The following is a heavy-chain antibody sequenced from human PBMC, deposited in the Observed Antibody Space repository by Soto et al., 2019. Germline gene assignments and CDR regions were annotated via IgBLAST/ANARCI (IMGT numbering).Heavy chain of an antibody. CDR2: FIPLFQTT. CDR3: ARVESTYYDSSGYYWFDP. J-gene: IGHJ5*02. CDR1: GGTFSSFA. D-gene: IGHD3-22*01. V-gene: IGHV1-69*01. Sequence: QVQLVQSGAEVKRPGSSVKVSCKASGGTFSSFAISWVRQAPGQGLEWMGGFIPLFQTTNYAQRFQGRVKITADESTSTAYMELSSLRSEDTAVYYCARVESTYYDSSGYYWFDPWGQGTLVTVSS.